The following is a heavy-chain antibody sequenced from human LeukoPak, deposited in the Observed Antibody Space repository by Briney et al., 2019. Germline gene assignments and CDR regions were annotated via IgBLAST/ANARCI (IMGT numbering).Heavy chain of an antibody. J-gene: IGHJ6*02. CDR1: GGSISTYY. D-gene: IGHD3-10*01. CDR2: IYYSGST. V-gene: IGHV4-59*01. CDR3: ARLLPGYGMDV. Sequence: SETLSPTCPVPGGSISTYYWSWIRQPPGKGLEWIGYIYYSGSTNYNPSLKSRVTISVDTSKNQFSLKLSSVTAADTAVYYCARLLPGYGMDVWGQGTTVTVSS.